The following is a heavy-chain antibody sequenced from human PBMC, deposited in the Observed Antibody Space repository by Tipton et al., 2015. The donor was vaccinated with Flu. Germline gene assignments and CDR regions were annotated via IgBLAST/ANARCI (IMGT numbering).Heavy chain of an antibody. CDR3: ARDPSLGTPDYFDS. Sequence: TLSLTCSVPGDSIGSRYFWGWIRQPPGKGLEWIGNIGHTGNTYHNPSLKSRVRLSVDPSMSQFSLRLTSVTAADTAVYYCARDPSLGTPDYFDSWGQGILVTASS. V-gene: IGHV4-38-2*02. J-gene: IGHJ4*02. CDR2: IGHTGNT. CDR1: GDSIGSRYF.